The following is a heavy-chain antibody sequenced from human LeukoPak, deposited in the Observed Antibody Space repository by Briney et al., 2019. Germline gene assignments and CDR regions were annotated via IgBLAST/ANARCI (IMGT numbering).Heavy chain of an antibody. Sequence: PGGSLRLSCAASGFTFSNYAVSWVRQAPGKGLEWVSAISGSGGNTYYADSVKGRFTISRDNSKNTLYLQMNSLRAEDTAVYYCAKNRGSYALSYYYYGMDVWGQGTTVTVSS. J-gene: IGHJ6*02. CDR1: GFTFSNYA. D-gene: IGHD1-26*01. CDR2: ISGSGGNT. CDR3: AKNRGSYALSYYYYGMDV. V-gene: IGHV3-23*01.